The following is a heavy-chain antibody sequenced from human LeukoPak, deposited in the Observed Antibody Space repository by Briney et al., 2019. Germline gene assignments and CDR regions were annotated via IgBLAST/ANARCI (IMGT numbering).Heavy chain of an antibody. D-gene: IGHD3-22*01. CDR2: MYYSGST. CDR3: ARPYYYDSRIDP. V-gene: IGHV4-30-4*01. Sequence: SQTLSLTCSVCGGSISSGDYYWSWIRQPPGKGLEWIAYMYYSGSTYYNPSLKSRVTMSADTSKNQFSLKLSSVTATDTAVYYCARPYYYDSRIDPWGQGTLVTVSS. J-gene: IGHJ5*02. CDR1: GGSISSGDYY.